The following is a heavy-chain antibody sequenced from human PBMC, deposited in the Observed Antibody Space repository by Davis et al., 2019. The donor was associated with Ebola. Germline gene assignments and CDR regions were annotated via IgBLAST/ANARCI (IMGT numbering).Heavy chain of an antibody. Sequence: MPSETLSLTCAVYGGSFSGYYWSWICQSPGKGLEWIGEIDHSGSTNYNPSLESRVTISIDTSKNQFSLKLSSVTAADTAVYYGARGIEYSSLYYFDYWGQGTLVTVSS. CDR3: ARGIEYSSLYYFDY. V-gene: IGHV4-34*01. CDR2: IDHSGST. J-gene: IGHJ4*02. CDR1: GGSFSGYY. D-gene: IGHD6-6*01.